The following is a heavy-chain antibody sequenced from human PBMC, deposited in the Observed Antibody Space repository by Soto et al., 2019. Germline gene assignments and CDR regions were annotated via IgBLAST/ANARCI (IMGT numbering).Heavy chain of an antibody. CDR1: GGTFSSYA. Sequence: QVQLVQSGAEVQKPGSSVKVSCKASGGTFSSYAISWVRQAPGQGLEWMGGIIPIFGTANYAQKFQGRVTITADESTSTAYMELSNLRSEDTAVYYCARGYYGSGSHYNVYYYYGMDVWGQGTTVTVSS. D-gene: IGHD3-10*01. J-gene: IGHJ6*02. V-gene: IGHV1-69*01. CDR3: ARGYYGSGSHYNVYYYYGMDV. CDR2: IIPIFGTA.